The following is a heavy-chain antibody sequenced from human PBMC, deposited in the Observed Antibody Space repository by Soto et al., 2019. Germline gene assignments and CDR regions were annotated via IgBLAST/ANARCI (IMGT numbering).Heavy chain of an antibody. Sequence: GGSLRLSCAASGFTFSSYAMSWVRQAPGKGLEWVAVISDSGGSTYYADSVKGRLIISRDNSKNTIYLQMNSLRAEDTAKYYCAKIDPYFFDFWGQGALVTVSS. CDR2: ISDSGGST. V-gene: IGHV3-23*01. CDR3: AKIDPYFFDF. J-gene: IGHJ4*02. CDR1: GFTFSSYA. D-gene: IGHD3-10*01.